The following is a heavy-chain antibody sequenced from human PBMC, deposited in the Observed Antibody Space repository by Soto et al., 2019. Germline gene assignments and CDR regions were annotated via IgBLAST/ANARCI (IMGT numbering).Heavy chain of an antibody. J-gene: IGHJ3*01. D-gene: IGHD3-16*01. CDR2: TYYRSKWFH. CDR1: GDSVSSDITS. CDR3: AGGNALDV. V-gene: IGHV6-1*01. Sequence: QGQLQQSGPGLVKPSQTLSLTCAISGDSVSSDITSWNWIRQSPSRGLEWLGRTYYRSKWFHDYAASVKSRITINPDTSKNQFSLELNSMTPEDTAVYYWAGGNALDVWGQGTVVTVSS.